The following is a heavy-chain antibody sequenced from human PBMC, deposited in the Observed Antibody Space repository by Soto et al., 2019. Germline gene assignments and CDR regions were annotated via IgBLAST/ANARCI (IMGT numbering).Heavy chain of an antibody. V-gene: IGHV3-48*03. D-gene: IGHD3-22*01. CDR2: ISTRGNIK. Sequence: PGGSLRLSCAASGFTFSSYEFNWVRQAPGKGLEWVSYISTRGNIKHYADSVKGRFTISRDNAKNSLYLQMNSLRVEDTAVYYCARDIDYYDSSGYQDYWGQGALVTVSS. J-gene: IGHJ4*02. CDR3: ARDIDYYDSSGYQDY. CDR1: GFTFSSYE.